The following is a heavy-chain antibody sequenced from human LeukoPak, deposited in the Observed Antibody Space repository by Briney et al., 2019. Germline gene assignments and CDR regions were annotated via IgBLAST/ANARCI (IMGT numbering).Heavy chain of an antibody. CDR2: INHSGST. J-gene: IGHJ4*02. CDR3: ASRRYRKRAVAEQ. V-gene: IGHV4-34*01. D-gene: IGHD6-19*01. Sequence: PSETLSLTCAVYGGSFSGYYWSWIRQPPGKGLEWIGEINHSGSTNYNPSLKSRVTISVDTSKNQFSLKLSSVTAADTAVYYCASRRYRKRAVAEQWGQGTLVTVSS. CDR1: GGSFSGYY.